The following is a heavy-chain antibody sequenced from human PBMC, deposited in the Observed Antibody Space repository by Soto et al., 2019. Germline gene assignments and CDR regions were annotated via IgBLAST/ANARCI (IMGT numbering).Heavy chain of an antibody. CDR3: AKDIDFWSGYYTSGRGMDV. CDR2: ISGSGGST. CDR1: GFTFSSYA. V-gene: IGHV3-23*01. D-gene: IGHD3-3*01. J-gene: IGHJ6*02. Sequence: PGGSLRLSCAASGFTFSSYAMSWVRQAPGKGLEWVSAISGSGGSTYYADSVKGRFTISRDNSKNTLYLQMNSLRAEDTAVYYCAKDIDFWSGYYTSGRGMDVWGQGTTVTVSS.